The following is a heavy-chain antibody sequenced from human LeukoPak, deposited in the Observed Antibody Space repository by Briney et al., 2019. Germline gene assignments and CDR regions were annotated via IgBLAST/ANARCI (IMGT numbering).Heavy chain of an antibody. J-gene: IGHJ5*02. CDR1: GFTFSTYS. V-gene: IGHV3-74*01. CDR3: ARDLGQYYDTSDNWFDP. CDR2: INSDGINT. Sequence: PGGSLRLSCAASGFTFSTYSMNWVRQAPGKGLVWVSRINSDGINTSYADSEKGRFTISRDNAKNTLNLQMNSLRAEDTAVYYCARDLGQYYDTSDNWFDPWGQGTLVTVSS. D-gene: IGHD3-22*01.